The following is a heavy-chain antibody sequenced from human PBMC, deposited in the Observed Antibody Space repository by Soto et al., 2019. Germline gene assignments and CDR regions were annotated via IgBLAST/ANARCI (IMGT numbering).Heavy chain of an antibody. CDR3: ARDREWELLESYYYGMDV. CDR2: ISSSSSTI. Sequence: EVQLVESGGGLVQPGGSLRLSCAASGFTFSSYSMNWVRQAPGKGLEWVSYISSSSSTIYYADSVKGRFTISRDNAKNSLYLQMNSRRDEDTAVYYCARDREWELLESYYYGMDVWGQGTTVTVSS. CDR1: GFTFSSYS. J-gene: IGHJ6*02. D-gene: IGHD1-26*01. V-gene: IGHV3-48*02.